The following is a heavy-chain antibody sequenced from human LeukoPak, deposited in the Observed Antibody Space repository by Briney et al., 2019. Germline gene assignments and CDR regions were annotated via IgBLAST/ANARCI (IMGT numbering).Heavy chain of an antibody. CDR1: GFTFSSYA. CDR3: AKGAHYDFWSGLNYYYMDV. Sequence: GGSLRLSCAASGFTFSSYAMSWVRQAPGKGLEWVSAISGSGGSTYYADSVKGLLTISRDNSKNTLYLQMNSLRAEDTAVYYCAKGAHYDFWSGLNYYYMDVWGKGTTVTVSS. V-gene: IGHV3-23*01. D-gene: IGHD3-3*01. CDR2: ISGSGGST. J-gene: IGHJ6*03.